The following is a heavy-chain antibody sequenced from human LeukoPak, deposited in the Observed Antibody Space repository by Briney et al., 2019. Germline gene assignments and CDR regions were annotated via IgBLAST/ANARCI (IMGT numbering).Heavy chain of an antibody. D-gene: IGHD5-12*01. CDR1: GYTFTSYY. J-gene: IGHJ4*02. CDR2: INPSGGST. CDR3: AREPNIVAAFDY. V-gene: IGHV1-46*01. Sequence: EASVKVSCKASGYTFTSYYMHWVRQAPGQGLEWMGIINPSGGSTSYAQKFQGRVTMTRDTSTSTVYMELSSLKSEDTAVYYCAREPNIVAAFDYWGQGTLVTVSS.